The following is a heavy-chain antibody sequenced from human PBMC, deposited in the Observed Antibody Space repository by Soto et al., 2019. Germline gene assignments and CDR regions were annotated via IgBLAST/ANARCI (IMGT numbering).Heavy chain of an antibody. CDR2: FYPEGGEA. V-gene: IGHV1-24*01. CDR3: ATTTTLRGAMITNINFDF. CDR1: VHTFTEFS. J-gene: IGHJ4*02. Sequence: ASVKVSFRISVHTFTEFSIHWLRHAPGKGLEWMGGFYPEGGEAIYEQKWHGRVTVTEDTVTDTAYIELSGLKSDDTAVYYCATTTTLRGAMITNINFDFWRQGTPVTVSS. D-gene: IGHD3-10*01.